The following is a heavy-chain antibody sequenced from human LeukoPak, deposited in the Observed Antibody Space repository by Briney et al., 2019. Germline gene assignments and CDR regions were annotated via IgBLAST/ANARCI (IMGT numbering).Heavy chain of an antibody. CDR2: INPNSGGT. J-gene: IGHJ6*03. V-gene: IGHV1-2*02. Sequence: GASVKVSCKASGYTFTGYYMHWVRQAPGQGLEWMGWINPNSGGTNYAQKFQGRVTMTRDTSISTAYVELSRLRSDDTAVYYCARGSLSSSSGYYYYYMDVWGKGTTVTVSS. CDR1: GYTFTGYY. D-gene: IGHD6-6*01. CDR3: ARGSLSSSSGYYYYYMDV.